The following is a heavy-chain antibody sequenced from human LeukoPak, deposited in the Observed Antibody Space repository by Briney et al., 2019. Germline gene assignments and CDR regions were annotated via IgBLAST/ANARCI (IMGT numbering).Heavy chain of an antibody. CDR1: GFTFDDYA. V-gene: IGHV3-43D*03. J-gene: IGHJ5*02. CDR2: ISWDGGST. CDR3: AKDSRYYDFWSGLYFDP. Sequence: PGGSLRLSCAASGFTFDDYAMHWVRQAPGKGLEWVSLISWDGGSTYYADSVKGRFTISRDNSKNSLYLQMNSLRAEDTALYYRAKDSRYYDFWSGLYFDPWGQGTLVTVSS. D-gene: IGHD3-3*01.